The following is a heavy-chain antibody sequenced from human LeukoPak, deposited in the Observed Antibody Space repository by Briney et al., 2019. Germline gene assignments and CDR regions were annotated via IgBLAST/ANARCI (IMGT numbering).Heavy chain of an antibody. Sequence: GGSLRLSCAASGFTFSSSWMSWVRQAPGKGLEWVANIIQDGSAQYYVDSVKGRFTISRDNADNSLYLQMNSLRAEDTAVYYCAIDLFSCSSTSCYVYWGQGTLVTVSS. V-gene: IGHV3-7*01. CDR1: GFTFSSSW. CDR3: AIDLFSCSSTSCYVY. D-gene: IGHD2-2*01. CDR2: IIQDGSAQ. J-gene: IGHJ4*02.